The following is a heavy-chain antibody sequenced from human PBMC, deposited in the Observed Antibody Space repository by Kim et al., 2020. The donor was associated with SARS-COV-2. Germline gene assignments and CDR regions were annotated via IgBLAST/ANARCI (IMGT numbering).Heavy chain of an antibody. J-gene: IGHJ6*03. V-gene: IGHV1-8*01. Sequence: ASVKVSCKASGYIFTSYDINWVRQATGQGLEWMGWMNPNSGNTGYAQKFQGRVTMTRNTSISTAYMELSSLRSEDTAVYYCARAPKMRYDILTGTHGDYYYMDVWGKGTTVTVSS. CDR3: ARAPKMRYDILTGTHGDYYYMDV. CDR2: MNPNSGNT. CDR1: GYIFTSYD. D-gene: IGHD3-9*01.